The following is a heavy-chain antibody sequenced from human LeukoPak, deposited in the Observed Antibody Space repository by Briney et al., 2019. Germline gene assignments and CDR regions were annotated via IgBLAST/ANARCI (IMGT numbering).Heavy chain of an antibody. CDR3: ARGDGYKNFDS. J-gene: IGHJ4*02. CDR1: GFTFSSYW. D-gene: IGHD5-24*01. CDR2: IKQDGSEK. V-gene: IGHV3-7*03. Sequence: PGGSLRLSCAASGFTFSSYWMSWVRQAPGKGLEWVANIKQDGSEKYYVDSVKGRFTISRDNAKNSLYLQMNSLRDDDTALYFCARGDGYKNFDSWGQGTLVTVSS.